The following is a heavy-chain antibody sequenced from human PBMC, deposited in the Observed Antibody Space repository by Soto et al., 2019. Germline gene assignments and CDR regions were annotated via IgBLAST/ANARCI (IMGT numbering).Heavy chain of an antibody. CDR1: GGSFSGYY. CDR2: IYHSGST. CDR3: ARSVESRSFWFDP. Sequence: PSETLSLTCAVYGGSFSGYYWTWIRQTPEKGLEWIGEIYHSGSTTYNPSLKSRVTISVDRSKNQFSLNLNSVTAADTAIYYCARSVESRSFWFDPWGQGTQVTVSS. J-gene: IGHJ5*02. D-gene: IGHD3-10*01. V-gene: IGHV4-34*01.